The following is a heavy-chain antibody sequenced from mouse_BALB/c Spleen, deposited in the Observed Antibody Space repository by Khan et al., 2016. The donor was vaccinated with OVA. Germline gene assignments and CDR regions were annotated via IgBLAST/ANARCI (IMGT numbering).Heavy chain of an antibody. Sequence: QVQLKQSGAELARPGASVRMSCKASGYTFTSNTMHWVKQRPGQGLEWIGYINPRSGYTNYNQNFKDKATLTVDNSSSTAYMQLSSLTSEDSAVYYCARRTTGYTMDYWGQGTSVTVSS. V-gene: IGHV1-4*01. D-gene: IGHD2-14*01. CDR1: GYTFTSNT. CDR2: INPRSGYT. CDR3: ARRTTGYTMDY. J-gene: IGHJ4*01.